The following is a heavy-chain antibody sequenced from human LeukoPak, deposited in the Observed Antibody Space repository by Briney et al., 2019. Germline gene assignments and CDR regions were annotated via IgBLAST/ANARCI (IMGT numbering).Heavy chain of an antibody. CDR1: GFTFSSYG. Sequence: PGGSLRLSCAASGFTFSSYGMHWVRQAPGKGLEWVAVISYDGSNKYYADSVKGRFTISRDNSKNTLYLQMNSLRAEDTAVYYCAKAPSGSDYFDYWGQGTLVTVSS. J-gene: IGHJ4*02. CDR3: AKAPSGSDYFDY. D-gene: IGHD3-10*01. V-gene: IGHV3-30*18. CDR2: ISYDGSNK.